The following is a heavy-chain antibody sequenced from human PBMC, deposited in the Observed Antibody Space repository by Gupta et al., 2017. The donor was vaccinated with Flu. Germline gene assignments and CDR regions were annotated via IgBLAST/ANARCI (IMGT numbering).Heavy chain of an antibody. Sequence: QLQLQESGPGLVKPSETLSLTCTVSGGSINRNPYYWGWIRQPPGKGLEWIGSIYYSGNTYYNPSLKSRVTISVDTSKNQFSLKLSSVTAADTAVYFCARHFVGYCSGGTCFDENDYWGQGALVTVSS. CDR1: GGSINRNPYY. CDR3: ARHFVGYCSGGTCFDENDY. D-gene: IGHD2-15*01. V-gene: IGHV4-39*01. J-gene: IGHJ4*02. CDR2: IYYSGNT.